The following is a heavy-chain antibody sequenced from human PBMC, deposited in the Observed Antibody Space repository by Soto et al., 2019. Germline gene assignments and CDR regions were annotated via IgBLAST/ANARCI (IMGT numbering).Heavy chain of an antibody. J-gene: IGHJ4*02. V-gene: IGHV3-33*06. D-gene: IGHD2-21*02. CDR3: VKDHCGGDCYSNPYFDY. CDR1: GFTFSSYG. Sequence: GGSLRLSCAASGFTFSSYGMHWVRQAPGKGLEWVAVIWYDGSKKYYADSVQGRFTISRDNSKNTGYLQMNSLRAEDTAVYYCVKDHCGGDCYSNPYFDYWGQGTLVTVSS. CDR2: IWYDGSKK.